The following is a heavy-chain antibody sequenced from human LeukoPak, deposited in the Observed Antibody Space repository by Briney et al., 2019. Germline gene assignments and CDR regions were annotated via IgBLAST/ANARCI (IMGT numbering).Heavy chain of an antibody. CDR1: GVSFSGYY. Sequence: SETLSLTCAVYGVSFSGYYWSWIRQPPGKGLEWIGEINHSGSTNYNPSLKSRVTISVDTSKNQFSLKLSSVTAADTAVYYCARGFGTHYDFWSGYYKADYYYYYGMDVWGQGTTVTVSS. CDR2: INHSGST. CDR3: ARGFGTHYDFWSGYYKADYYYYYGMDV. V-gene: IGHV4-34*01. J-gene: IGHJ6*02. D-gene: IGHD3-3*01.